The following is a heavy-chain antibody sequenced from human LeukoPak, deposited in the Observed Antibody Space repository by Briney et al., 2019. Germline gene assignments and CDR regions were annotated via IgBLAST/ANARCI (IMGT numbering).Heavy chain of an antibody. CDR1: GXTFSSYS. V-gene: IGHV3-21*01. CDR2: ISSSSSYI. CDR3: ATHSTPSKPEYQLLYN. J-gene: IGHJ4*02. Sequence: KTGGSLRLSCAASGXTFSSYSMNWVRQAPGKGLEWVSSISSSSSYIYYADSVKGRFTISRDNAKNSLYLQMNSLRAEDTAVYYCATHSTPSKPEYQLLYNWGQGTLVTVSS. D-gene: IGHD2-2*02.